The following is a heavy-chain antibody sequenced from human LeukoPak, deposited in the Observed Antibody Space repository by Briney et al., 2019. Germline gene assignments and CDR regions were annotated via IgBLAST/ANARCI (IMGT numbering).Heavy chain of an antibody. Sequence: GGSLRLSCAASGFTISGFWMHCVRQVPGEGWVWVARMNSAGTTINYADSVKGRFTISRDNVRNTLHLQMNNLSLEDTAVYFCIREVQIRASASLGLWGRGTLVTVS. J-gene: IGHJ4*01. CDR3: IREVQIRASASLGL. V-gene: IGHV3-74*01. CDR1: GFTISGFW. CDR2: MNSAGTTI. D-gene: IGHD1-1*01.